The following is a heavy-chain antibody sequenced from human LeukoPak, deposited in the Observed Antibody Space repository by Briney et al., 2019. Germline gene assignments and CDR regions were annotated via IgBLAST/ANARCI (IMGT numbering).Heavy chain of an antibody. V-gene: IGHV1-24*01. D-gene: IGHD5-12*01. CDR1: GYTLTELS. CDR3: ATRYIVATTNGMDV. CDR2: FDPEDGET. J-gene: IGHJ6*04. Sequence: ASVKVSCKVSGYTLTELSMHWVRQAPGKGLEWMGGFDPEDGETIYAQKFQGRVTMTEDTSTDTAYMELSGLRSEDTAVYYCATRYIVATTNGMDVWGKGTTVTVSS.